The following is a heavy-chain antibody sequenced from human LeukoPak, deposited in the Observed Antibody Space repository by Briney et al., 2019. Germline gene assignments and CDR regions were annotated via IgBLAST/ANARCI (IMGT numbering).Heavy chain of an antibody. CDR3: AKDRWNSGGYYFDY. CDR1: GFTFSSYG. J-gene: IGHJ4*02. Sequence: GGSLRLSCAASGFTFSSYGMSWVRQAPGKGLEWVSGISASGGSTYYADSVKGRFTISRDNSKNTVHLQMNSLRAEDTAVYYCAKDRWNSGGYYFDYWGQGTLVTVSS. CDR2: ISASGGST. D-gene: IGHD1-26*01. V-gene: IGHV3-23*01.